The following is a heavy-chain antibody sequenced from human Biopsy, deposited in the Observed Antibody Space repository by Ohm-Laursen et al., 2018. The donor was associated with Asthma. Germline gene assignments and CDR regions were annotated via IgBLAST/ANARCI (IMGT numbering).Heavy chain of an antibody. CDR3: ARRSYNWDDIDS. V-gene: IGHV1-18*01. CDR1: GDSFNNFA. Sequence: GASVKVSCKASGDSFNNFAISWVRQAPGQGLEWVGWISVYNGDTNSAQKLQDRVTLTTDTYTDTAYMELRSLRSDDTAVYYCARRSYNWDDIDSWSQGTLVTVSS. J-gene: IGHJ4*02. D-gene: IGHD1-1*01. CDR2: ISVYNGDT.